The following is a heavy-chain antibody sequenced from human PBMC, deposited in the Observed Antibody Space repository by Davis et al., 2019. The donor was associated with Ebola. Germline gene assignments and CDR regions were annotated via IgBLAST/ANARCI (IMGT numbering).Heavy chain of an antibody. CDR2: ISGSGGST. J-gene: IGHJ4*02. Sequence: GESLKISCAASGFTVSSNYMSWVRQAPGKGLEWVSAISGSGGSTYYADSVKGRFTISRDNSKNTLYLQMNSLRTEDTALYYCAKDLVGATGYWGQGTLVTVSS. CDR1: GFTVSSNY. D-gene: IGHD1-26*01. CDR3: AKDLVGATGY. V-gene: IGHV3-23*01.